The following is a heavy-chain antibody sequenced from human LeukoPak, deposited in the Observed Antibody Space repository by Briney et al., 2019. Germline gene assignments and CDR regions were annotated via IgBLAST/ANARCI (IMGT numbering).Heavy chain of an antibody. J-gene: IGHJ4*02. CDR1: GGTFSSYA. CDR2: IIPILGIA. V-gene: IGHV1-69*04. Sequence: SVKVSCKASGGTFSSYAISWVRRAPGQGLEWMGRIIPILGIANYAQKFQGRVTITADKSTSTAYMELSSLRSEDTAVYYCARRGYSYGYDYWGQGTLVTVSS. D-gene: IGHD5-18*01. CDR3: ARRGYSYGYDY.